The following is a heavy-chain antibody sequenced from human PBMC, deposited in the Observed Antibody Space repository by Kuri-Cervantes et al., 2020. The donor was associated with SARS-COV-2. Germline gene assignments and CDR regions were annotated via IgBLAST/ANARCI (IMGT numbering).Heavy chain of an antibody. D-gene: IGHD5-12*01. CDR2: IYYGGNT. J-gene: IGHJ4*02. V-gene: IGHV4-39*01. Sequence: AETLSLTCTVSGGSISSSSYYWGWIRQPPGKGLEWIASIYYGGNTYYNPSPKSRVTISMDTSKNQFSLKVSSVTAAATAVYYCAGLLPELATTGGLDAKSYWGQGALVTVSS. CDR1: GGSISSSSYY. CDR3: AGLLPELATTGGLDAKSY.